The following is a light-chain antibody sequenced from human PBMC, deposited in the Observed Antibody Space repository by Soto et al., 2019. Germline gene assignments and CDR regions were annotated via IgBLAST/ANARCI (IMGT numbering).Light chain of an antibody. CDR3: LQHKTYPPT. CDR2: DAS. V-gene: IGKV1-5*01. CDR1: QSISSW. Sequence: DIQMTQSPSTLSASVGDRVTITCRASQSISSWLAWYQQKPGKAPKLLIYDASSLQSGVPSRFSGTGSGTEFILTISSLQPEDFATYYCLQHKTYPPTFGQGTRLEI. J-gene: IGKJ5*01.